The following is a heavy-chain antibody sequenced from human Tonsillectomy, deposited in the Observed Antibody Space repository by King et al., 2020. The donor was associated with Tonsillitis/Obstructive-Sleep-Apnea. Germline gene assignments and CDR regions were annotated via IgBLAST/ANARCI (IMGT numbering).Heavy chain of an antibody. D-gene: IGHD3-10*01. CDR2: ISGSGGST. Sequence: VQLVESGGGLVQPGGSLRLSCAASGSTFSSHAMTWVRQAPGKGLEWVSTISGSGGSTYYADSVKGRFTISRDNAKITLDLQMNSLRAEDTAVYYCASTPYGSGTYFYFDYWGQGTLVTVSS. CDR1: GSTFSSHA. CDR3: ASTPYGSGTYFYFDY. J-gene: IGHJ4*02. V-gene: IGHV3-23*04.